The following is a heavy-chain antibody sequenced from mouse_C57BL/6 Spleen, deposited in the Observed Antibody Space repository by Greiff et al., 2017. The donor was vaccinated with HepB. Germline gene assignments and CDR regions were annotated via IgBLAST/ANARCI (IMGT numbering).Heavy chain of an antibody. CDR1: GFSFNTYA. V-gene: IGHV10-1*01. D-gene: IGHD2-1*01. CDR2: IRSKSNNYAT. CDR3: VRQGNSYVFAY. Sequence: EVQLVESGGGLVQPKGSLKLSCAASGFSFNTYAMNWVRQAPGKGLEWVASIRSKSNNYATYYAGSVKDRFTISRDNSESMLYLQMNNLKTEDTAMYYCVRQGNSYVFAYWGQGTLVTVSA. J-gene: IGHJ3*01.